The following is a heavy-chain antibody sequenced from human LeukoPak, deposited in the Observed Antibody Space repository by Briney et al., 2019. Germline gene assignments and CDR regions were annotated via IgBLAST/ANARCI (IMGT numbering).Heavy chain of an antibody. J-gene: IGHJ6*03. Sequence: GGSLGLSCAASGFTFSSLWMSWVRQAPGRGPEWVANINQDGGTTYYVASVKGRFTISRDNAKNSLSLQMSSLRAEDTAVYHCTKDRQGPNQYHMDVWGKGTTVTVSS. CDR3: TKDRQGPNQYHMDV. CDR2: INQDGGTT. V-gene: IGHV3-7*01. CDR1: GFTFSSLW.